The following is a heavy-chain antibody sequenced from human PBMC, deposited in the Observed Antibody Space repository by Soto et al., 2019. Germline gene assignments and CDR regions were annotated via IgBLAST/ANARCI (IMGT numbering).Heavy chain of an antibody. CDR2: ISGSGGTT. V-gene: IGHV3-23*01. J-gene: IGHJ4*02. CDR1: GFTFSSYA. CDR3: ATEPGGSQKFDY. Sequence: GGSLRLSCAASGFTFSSYAMSWVRQAPGKGLEWVSDISGSGGTTYYADSVKGRFTISRDNSKNTLYLQMNSLRAEDTAVYYCATEPGGSQKFDYWGQGTLVTVSS. D-gene: IGHD3-10*01.